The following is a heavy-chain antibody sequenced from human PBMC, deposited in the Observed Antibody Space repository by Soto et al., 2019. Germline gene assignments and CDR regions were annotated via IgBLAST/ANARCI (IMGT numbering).Heavy chain of an antibody. Sequence: EVQLLESGGGLVQPGGSLRLSCAASGFTFSSYAMSWVRQAPGKGLEWVSAISGSGGSTYYADSVKGRFTISRDNSKNTLYLQMNSLRAEDTAVYYCAKVQAQYYYDSSGYSFDYWGQGTLVTVSS. CDR2: ISGSGGST. V-gene: IGHV3-23*01. D-gene: IGHD3-22*01. CDR1: GFTFSSYA. J-gene: IGHJ4*02. CDR3: AKVQAQYYYDSSGYSFDY.